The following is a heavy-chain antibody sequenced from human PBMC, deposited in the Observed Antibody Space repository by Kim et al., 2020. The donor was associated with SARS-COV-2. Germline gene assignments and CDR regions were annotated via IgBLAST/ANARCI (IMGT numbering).Heavy chain of an antibody. CDR3: ATLDSSGYYKEYYFDY. CDR1: GYTLTELS. V-gene: IGHV1-24*01. D-gene: IGHD3-22*01. J-gene: IGHJ4*02. CDR2: FDPEDGET. Sequence: ASVKVSCKVSGYTLTELSMHWVRQAPGKWLEWMGGFDPEDGETIYAQKFQGRVTMTEDTSTDTAYMDLSSLRSEDTAVYYCATLDSSGYYKEYYFDYWGQGTLVTVSS.